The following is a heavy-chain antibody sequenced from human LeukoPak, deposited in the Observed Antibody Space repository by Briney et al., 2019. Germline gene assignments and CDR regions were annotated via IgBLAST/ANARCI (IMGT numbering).Heavy chain of an antibody. CDR2: IYYSGRT. CDR1: GGSISSSSYY. D-gene: IGHD2-8*01. J-gene: IGHJ6*03. V-gene: IGHV4-39*01. CDR3: ARHVSDSFHYYYYMDV. Sequence: SETLSLTCTVSGGSISSSSYYWGWIRQPPGKGLEWIGSIYYSGRTYYNSSLKSRVTISVDTPKNQFSLNLSSVSAADTAVYYCARHVSDSFHYYYYMDVWGKGTTVTISS.